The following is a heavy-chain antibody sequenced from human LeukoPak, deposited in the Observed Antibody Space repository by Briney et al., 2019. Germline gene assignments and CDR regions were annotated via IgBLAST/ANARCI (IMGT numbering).Heavy chain of an antibody. CDR1: GFTFSSYA. J-gene: IGHJ4*02. V-gene: IGHV3-30*04. CDR3: ARFRMGATDY. D-gene: IGHD1-26*01. Sequence: GGSLRLSCAASGFTFSSYAMHWVRQAPGKGLEWVAVISYDGSNKYYADSVKGRFTTSRDNSKNTLYLQMNSLRAEDTAVYYCARFRMGATDYWGQGTLVTVSS. CDR2: ISYDGSNK.